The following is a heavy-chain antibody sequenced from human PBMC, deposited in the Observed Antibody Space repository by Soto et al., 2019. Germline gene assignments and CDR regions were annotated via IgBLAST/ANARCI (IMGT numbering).Heavy chain of an antibody. J-gene: IGHJ4*02. CDR3: ARAPPGAYCSGGSCYSELFDY. Sequence: GGSLRLSCAASGFTFSSYSMNWVRQAPGKGLEWVSSISSSSSYIYYADSVKGRFTISRDNAKNSLYLQMNSLRAEDTAVYYCARAPPGAYCSGGSCYSELFDYWGQGTLVTVSS. CDR2: ISSSSSYI. CDR1: GFTFSSYS. D-gene: IGHD2-15*01. V-gene: IGHV3-21*01.